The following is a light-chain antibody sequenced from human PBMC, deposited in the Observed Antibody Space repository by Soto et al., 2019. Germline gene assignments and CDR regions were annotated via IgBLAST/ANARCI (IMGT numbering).Light chain of an antibody. CDR2: WAS. CDR1: QSVLYSSNNKNY. J-gene: IGKJ1*01. Sequence: DIVMTQSPDSLAVSLGERATINCKSSQSVLYSSNNKNYLAWYQQKPGQPPKLLIYWASTRESGVPDRFSGSGSGTDFTLTISSLQADEVAVYYCQQYYTAWTFGQGTKVEIK. CDR3: QQYYTAWT. V-gene: IGKV4-1*01.